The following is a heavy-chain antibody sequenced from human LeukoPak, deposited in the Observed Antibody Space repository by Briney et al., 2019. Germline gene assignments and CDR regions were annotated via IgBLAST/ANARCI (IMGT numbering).Heavy chain of an antibody. V-gene: IGHV4-39*01. J-gene: IGHJ4*02. Sequence: SETLSLTCIVSGGSISTSAYYWGWIRQPPGEGLQWIGSIYYSGNTYYNSSLKSRVTISVDTSKNQFSLKLSSVTAADTAVYYCARRPSRYCSGGSCYGNWGQGTLVTVSS. CDR2: IYYSGNT. CDR1: GGSISTSAYY. CDR3: ARRPSRYCSGGSCYGN. D-gene: IGHD2-15*01.